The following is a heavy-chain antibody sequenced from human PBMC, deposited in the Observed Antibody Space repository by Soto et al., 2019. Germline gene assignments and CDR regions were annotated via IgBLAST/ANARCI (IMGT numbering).Heavy chain of an antibody. D-gene: IGHD6-13*01. CDR3: ASGASRWYPYFFDS. J-gene: IGHJ4*02. CDR1: EGTFNSYA. Sequence: QAQVVQSGAEVRKPGSSVKLSCKASEGTFNSYAIAWVRQAPGQGLEWMGGIIPYYNTLNYAQKFQDRVTVTADDSTNTVYMELSSLRSDDTAVYFCASGASRWYPYFFDSWAQGALVTVAS. V-gene: IGHV1-69*01. CDR2: IIPYYNTL.